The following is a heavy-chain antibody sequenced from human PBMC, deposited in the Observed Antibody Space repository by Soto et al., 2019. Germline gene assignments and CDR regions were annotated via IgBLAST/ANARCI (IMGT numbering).Heavy chain of an antibody. CDR2: IYYSGST. Sequence: SETLSLTCTVSGGSISSSSYYWGWIRQPPGKGLEWIGSIYYSGSTYYNPSLKSRVTISVDTSKNQFSLKLSSVTAADTAVYYCARTNIVVVVAARDGAFDIWGQGTMVTVSS. CDR3: ARTNIVVVVAARDGAFDI. D-gene: IGHD2-15*01. V-gene: IGHV4-39*01. J-gene: IGHJ3*02. CDR1: GGSISSSSYY.